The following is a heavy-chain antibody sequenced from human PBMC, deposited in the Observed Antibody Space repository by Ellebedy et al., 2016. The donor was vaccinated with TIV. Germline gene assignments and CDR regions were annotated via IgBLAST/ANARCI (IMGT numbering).Heavy chain of an antibody. D-gene: IGHD3-22*01. V-gene: IGHV3-13*01. CDR2: IGSSGHT. CDR1: GFTFSSYD. Sequence: GESLKISCAASGFTFSSYDMHWVRQATGKGPEWVSAIGSSGHTYYPDSVKGRFTISRENAKNSLYLQMNSLRAGDTAVYYCAREGSTMIVAFDYWGQGTLVTASS. CDR3: AREGSTMIVAFDY. J-gene: IGHJ4*02.